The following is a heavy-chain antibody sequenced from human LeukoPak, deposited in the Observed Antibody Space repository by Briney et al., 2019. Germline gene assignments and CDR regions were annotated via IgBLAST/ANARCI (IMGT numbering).Heavy chain of an antibody. V-gene: IGHV1-8*01. D-gene: IGHD4-17*01. J-gene: IGHJ4*02. CDR1: GYTFTSYD. CDR2: MNPNSGNT. CDR3: ARGVAHYGDYVGY. Sequence: ASVKVSCKASGYTFTSYDINWVRQATGQGLERMGWMNPNSGNTGYAQKFQGRVTMTRNTSISTAYMELSSLRSEDTAVYYCARGVAHYGDYVGYWGQGTLVTVSS.